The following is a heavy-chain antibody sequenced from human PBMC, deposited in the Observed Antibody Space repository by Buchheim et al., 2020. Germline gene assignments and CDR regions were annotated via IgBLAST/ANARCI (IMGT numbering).Heavy chain of an antibody. CDR1: GFPFSSHA. J-gene: IGHJ4*02. D-gene: IGHD3-10*01. V-gene: IGHV3-23*01. CDR3: AEAIRASDY. CDR2: IRDSGVST. Sequence: EVQLLESGGGLVQPGGPLRLSCAASGFPFSSHAMSWVRPAPGKGLEWVSSIRDSGVSTSFAASVKGRFTISRDNSKNTLYLQMNSLRAEDTAVDYCAEAIRASDYWGQGTL.